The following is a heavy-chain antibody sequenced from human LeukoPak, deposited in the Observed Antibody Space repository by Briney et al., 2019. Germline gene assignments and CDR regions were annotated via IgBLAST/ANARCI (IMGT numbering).Heavy chain of an antibody. J-gene: IGHJ4*02. CDR3: AKYVIQQLRSSGYDYFDY. Sequence: GSLRLSCAASGFTFNTYGMSWVRQAPGKGLERVSGISASGGSTYYADSVKGRFTISRDNFKNTLYLQLNSLRAEDTAVYYCAKYVIQQLRSSGYDYFDYWGQGTLVTVSS. CDR1: GFTFNTYG. D-gene: IGHD5-12*01. V-gene: IGHV3-23*01. CDR2: ISASGGST.